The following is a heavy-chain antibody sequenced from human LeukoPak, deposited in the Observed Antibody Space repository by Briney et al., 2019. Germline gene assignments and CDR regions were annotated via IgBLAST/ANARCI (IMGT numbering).Heavy chain of an antibody. CDR2: ISGSGGGT. D-gene: IGHD3-10*01. Sequence: GGSLRLSCAASGFTFSSYAMSWVRQAPGKGLEWVSGISGSGGGTYYADSVKGRFTISGDNSKNTLYLQMNSLRAEDTAVYYCAKPSNFYASGTYYNPFDFWGQGTLVTVSS. CDR3: AKPSNFYASGTYYNPFDF. J-gene: IGHJ4*02. CDR1: GFTFSSYA. V-gene: IGHV3-23*01.